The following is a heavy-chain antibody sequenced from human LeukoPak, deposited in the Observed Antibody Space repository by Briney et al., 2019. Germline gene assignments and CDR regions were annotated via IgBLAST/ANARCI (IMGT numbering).Heavy chain of an antibody. CDR3: ARLTQDYYYYYMGV. CDR2: INHSGST. Sequence: PSETLSLTCAVYGGSFSGYYWSWIRQPPGKGLEWIGEINHSGSTNYNPSLKSRVTIFVDTSKNQFSLKLSSVTAADTAVFYCARLTQDYYYYYMGVWGKGTTVTISS. J-gene: IGHJ6*03. CDR1: GGSFSGYY. V-gene: IGHV4-34*01.